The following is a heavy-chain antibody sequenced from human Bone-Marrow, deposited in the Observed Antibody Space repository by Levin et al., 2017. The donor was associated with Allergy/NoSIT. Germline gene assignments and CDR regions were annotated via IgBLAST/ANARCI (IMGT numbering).Heavy chain of an antibody. CDR2: ISYDGSNK. CDR3: ATQQGASGTFYYYGMDV. J-gene: IGHJ6*02. CDR1: GFTFNSYD. D-gene: IGHD3-10*01. Sequence: GGSLRLSCAASGFTFNSYDMHWVRQAPGKGLEWLSVISYDGSNKYYADSVKGRVTISRDNSKNTVFLQMNSLRSDDSAVYYCATQQGASGTFYYYGMDVWGQGTTVTVSS. V-gene: IGHV3-30-3*01.